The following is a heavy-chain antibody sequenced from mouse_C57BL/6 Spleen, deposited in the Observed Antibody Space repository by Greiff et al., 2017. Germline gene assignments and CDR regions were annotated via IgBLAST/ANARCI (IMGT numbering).Heavy chain of an antibody. V-gene: IGHV1-19*01. CDR1: GYTFTDYD. J-gene: IGHJ2*01. Sequence: EVQLQQSGPVLVKPGASVKMSCKASGYTFTDYDMNWVKQSHGKSLEWIGVINPYNGGTSYNQKFKGKATLTDDKSSSTAYMELNSLTSEDSAVYYCARPMVTTGYYFDYWGQGTTLTVSS. CDR2: INPYNGGT. D-gene: IGHD2-2*01. CDR3: ARPMVTTGYYFDY.